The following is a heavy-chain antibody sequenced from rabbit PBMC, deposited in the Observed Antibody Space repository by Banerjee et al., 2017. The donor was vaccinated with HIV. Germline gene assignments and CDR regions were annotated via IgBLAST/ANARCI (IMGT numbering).Heavy chain of an antibody. CDR2: IGTGSGST. V-gene: IGHV1S45*01. Sequence: QEQLEESGGDLVKPGASLTLTCTASGFDFSTNTMCWVRQAPGKGLEWIGCIGTGSGSTYYASWAKGRFTISKTSSTTVTLQMTSLTAADTATYFCARDLAGVIGWNFNLWGPGTLVTVS. CDR3: ARDLAGVIGWNFNL. CDR1: GFDFSTNT. D-gene: IGHD4-1*01. J-gene: IGHJ4*01.